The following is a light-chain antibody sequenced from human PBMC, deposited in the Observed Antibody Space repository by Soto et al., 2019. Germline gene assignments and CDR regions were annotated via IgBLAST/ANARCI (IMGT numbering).Light chain of an antibody. J-gene: IGKJ4*01. CDR3: QQFSSYPLT. CDR2: DAS. CDR1: QSVTTY. Sequence: EIVLTQSPATLSLSPGERANISCRASQSVTTYLAWYQQKPGQAPRLLIYDASDRATGIPARFSGSGSGTDYTLTISRLEPEDFAVYYCQQFSSYPLTFGGGTKVDIK. V-gene: IGKV3-11*01.